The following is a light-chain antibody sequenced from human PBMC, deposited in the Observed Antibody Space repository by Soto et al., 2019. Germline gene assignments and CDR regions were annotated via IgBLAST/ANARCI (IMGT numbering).Light chain of an antibody. V-gene: IGKV3-20*01. Sequence: EIVLTQSPGTLSLSPGERATLSCRASQSLSSNYLAWYQQRPGQAPRLLIYGASNRATGIPDRFRGSGSGTDFTLTISKLEPEDFAVYYCQQFGSSPFTFGLGTKVDI. CDR2: GAS. J-gene: IGKJ3*01. CDR1: QSLSSNY. CDR3: QQFGSSPFT.